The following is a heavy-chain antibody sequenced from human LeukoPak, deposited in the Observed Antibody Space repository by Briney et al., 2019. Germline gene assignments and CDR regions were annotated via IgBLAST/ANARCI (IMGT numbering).Heavy chain of an antibody. CDR3: AGRLSHTADDF. Sequence: PSETLSLTCAVSGGSVSSTDYFWGWFRQTPGKGLEWIGSVPNRGTTYYKPSLQSRLAVSLETSKNQFSLRLSSVTATDSGLYYCAGRLSHTADDFWSHRILVTVSS. D-gene: IGHD5-18*01. J-gene: IGHJ4*01. V-gene: IGHV4-39*01. CDR1: GGSVSSTDYF. CDR2: VPNRGTT.